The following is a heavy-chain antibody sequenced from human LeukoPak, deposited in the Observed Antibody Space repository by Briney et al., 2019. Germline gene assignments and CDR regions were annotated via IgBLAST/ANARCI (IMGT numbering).Heavy chain of an antibody. CDR3: ARPSDYRGYNWFDP. V-gene: IGHV4-59*08. J-gene: IGHJ5*02. CDR1: GGSISSYY. CDR2: IYYSGST. Sequence: SETLSLTCTVSGGSISSYYWSLIRQPPGKGLEWIGYIYYSGSTNYNPSLKSRVTISVDTSKNQFSLKLSSVTAADTAVYYCARPSDYRGYNWFDPWGQGTLVTVSS. D-gene: IGHD4-11*01.